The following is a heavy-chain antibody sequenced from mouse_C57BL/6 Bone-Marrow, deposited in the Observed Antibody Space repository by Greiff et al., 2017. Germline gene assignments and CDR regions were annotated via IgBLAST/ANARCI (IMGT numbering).Heavy chain of an antibody. CDR3: ARGDYYGSSYGGIDDYAVDD. V-gene: IGHV1-55*01. Sequence: QVQLQQPGAELVKPGASVKMSCKASGYTFTSYWITWVKQRPGQGLEWIGDIYPGSGSTNYNEKFKSKATLTVDQSSSTAYMQISSLGSEDSAVYDCARGDYYGSSYGGIDDYAVDDWGQGTSVTVS. CDR2: IYPGSGST. D-gene: IGHD1-1*01. CDR1: GYTFTSYW. J-gene: IGHJ4*01.